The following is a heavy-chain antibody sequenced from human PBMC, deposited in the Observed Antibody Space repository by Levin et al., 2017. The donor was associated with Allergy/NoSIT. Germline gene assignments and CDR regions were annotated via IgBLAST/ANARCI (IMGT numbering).Heavy chain of an antibody. Sequence: QPGESLKISCAASGFTVSNNYMRWVRQAPGKGLEWVSLIYSGGTTYYADSVKGRFTISRDNSKNTVYLQMNSLRAEDTAVYYCARNRHCIGGRCYSVWGQGTLVTVSS. CDR3: ARNRHCIGGRCYSV. J-gene: IGHJ4*02. D-gene: IGHD2-15*01. V-gene: IGHV3-53*01. CDR2: IYSGGTT. CDR1: GFTVSNNY.